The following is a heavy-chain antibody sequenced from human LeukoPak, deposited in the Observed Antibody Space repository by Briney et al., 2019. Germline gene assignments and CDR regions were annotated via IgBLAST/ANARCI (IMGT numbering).Heavy chain of an antibody. Sequence: QPGGSLRLSCATSGFTFSDYSMTWVRQAPGKGLEWVAVISYDGSNKYYADSVKGRFTISRDNSKNTLYLQMNSLRAEDTAVYYCAKTWKTSRWLVPRRDYYYYMDVWGKGTTVTVSS. D-gene: IGHD6-19*01. CDR1: GFTFSDYS. CDR3: AKTWKTSRWLVPRRDYYYYMDV. V-gene: IGHV3-30*18. J-gene: IGHJ6*03. CDR2: ISYDGSNK.